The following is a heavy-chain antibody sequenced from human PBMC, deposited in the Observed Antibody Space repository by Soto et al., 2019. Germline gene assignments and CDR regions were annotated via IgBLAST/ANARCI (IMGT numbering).Heavy chain of an antibody. D-gene: IGHD3-22*01. Sequence: PGESLKISCKGSGYSFTSYWICWVRQMPGKGLEWLGIIYPGDSDTRYSPSFQGQVTISADKSISTAYLQWSSLKASDTAMYYCARDYYDSSGSQGNWFDPWGQGTLVTVSS. J-gene: IGHJ5*02. CDR1: GYSFTSYW. CDR3: ARDYYDSSGSQGNWFDP. V-gene: IGHV5-51*01. CDR2: IYPGDSDT.